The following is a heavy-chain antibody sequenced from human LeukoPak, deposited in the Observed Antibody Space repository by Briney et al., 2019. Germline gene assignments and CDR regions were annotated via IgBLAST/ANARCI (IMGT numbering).Heavy chain of an antibody. J-gene: IGHJ4*02. D-gene: IGHD1-26*01. CDR2: INPNSGGT. CDR1: GYTFTGYY. V-gene: IGHV1-2*02. CDR3: ARDLVVGATFYFDY. Sequence: ASVKVSCKASGYTFTGYYMHWVRQAPGQGLEWMGWINPNSGGTNYAQKFQGRVTMTRDTSISTAYMELSRLRSDDTAVYYCARDLVVGATFYFDYWGQGTLVTVSP.